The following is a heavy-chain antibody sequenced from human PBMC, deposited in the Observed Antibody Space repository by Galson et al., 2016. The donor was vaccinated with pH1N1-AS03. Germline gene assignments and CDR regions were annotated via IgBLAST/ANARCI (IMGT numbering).Heavy chain of an antibody. CDR2: INTDSGVT. V-gene: IGHV1-2*04. CDR1: GYIFTGFY. Sequence: SGYIFTGFYVHWVRQAPGQGLEWMGWINTDSGVTNYAQKFEAWVTMTRDTSVSTAYMELYGLKSDDTAVYYCARDPRGPCTSATCPTTYYFGMDVWGQGTTVIVPS. CDR3: ARDPRGPCTSATCPTTYYFGMDV. D-gene: IGHD2-2*01. J-gene: IGHJ6*02.